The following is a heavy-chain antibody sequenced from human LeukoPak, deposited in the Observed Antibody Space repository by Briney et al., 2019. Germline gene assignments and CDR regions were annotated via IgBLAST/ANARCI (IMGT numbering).Heavy chain of an antibody. V-gene: IGHV3-48*02. CDR2: ISSSSNTI. CDR3: ARDLIGAAAGTVEY. Sequence: GGSLRLSCAASGFTFSGFTFSSYNMNWVSQAPGKGLEWVSYISSSSNTIYYADSVKGRFAISRDNAKNSLYLQMNSLRDEDTAVYYCARDLIGAAAGTVEYWGRGTLVTVSS. J-gene: IGHJ4*02. CDR1: GFTFSGFTFSSYN. D-gene: IGHD6-13*01.